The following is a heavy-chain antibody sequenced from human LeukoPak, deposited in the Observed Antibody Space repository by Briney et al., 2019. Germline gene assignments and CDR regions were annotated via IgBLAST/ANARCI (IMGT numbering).Heavy chain of an antibody. CDR3: VKARGATIKAYFDY. Sequence: GGSLRLSCSASGFTFSSYAMHRVRQAPGKGLEYVSAISSNGGSTYYADSVKGRFTISRDNSKDTLYLQMSSLRAEDTAVYYCVKARGATIKAYFDYWGQGTLVTVSS. D-gene: IGHD5-12*01. V-gene: IGHV3-64D*09. CDR1: GFTFSSYA. CDR2: ISSNGGST. J-gene: IGHJ4*02.